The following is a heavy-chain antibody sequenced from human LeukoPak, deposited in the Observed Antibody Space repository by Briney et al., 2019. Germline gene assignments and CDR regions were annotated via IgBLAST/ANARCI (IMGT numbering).Heavy chain of an antibody. CDR2: TYYRSKWYN. J-gene: IGHJ4*02. CDR1: GDSLSSNSAA. CDR3: AREEVDTAMAIDY. D-gene: IGHD5-18*01. V-gene: IGHV6-1*01. Sequence: SQTLSLTCAISGDSLSSNSAAWNWLRQSPSRGLEWLGRTYYRSKWYNDYAVSVKSRITINPDTSKNQFSLQLNSVTPEDTAVYYCAREEVDTAMAIDYWGQGTLVTVSS.